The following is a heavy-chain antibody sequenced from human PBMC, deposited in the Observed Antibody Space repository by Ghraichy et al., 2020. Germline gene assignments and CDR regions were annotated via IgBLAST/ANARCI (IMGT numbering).Heavy chain of an antibody. CDR3: AKGKAVAGGRYYYYYGMDV. J-gene: IGHJ6*02. V-gene: IGHV3-23*01. CDR1: GFTFSSYA. CDR2: ISGSGGST. D-gene: IGHD6-19*01. Sequence: GGSLRLSCAASGFTFSSYAMSWVRQAPGKGLEWVSAISGSGGSTYYADSVKGRFTISRDNSKNTLYLQMNSLRAEDTAVYYCAKGKAVAGGRYYYYYGMDVWGQGTTVTVSS.